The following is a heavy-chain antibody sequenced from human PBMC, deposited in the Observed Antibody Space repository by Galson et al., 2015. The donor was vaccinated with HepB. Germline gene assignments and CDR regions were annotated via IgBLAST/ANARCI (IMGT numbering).Heavy chain of an antibody. D-gene: IGHD3-16*01. V-gene: IGHV2-70*04. CDR1: GFSFSTRGMR. CDR3: VRMGRLRDESTDYFDY. CDR2: VDWDDKK. J-gene: IGHJ4*02. Sequence: PALVKPTQTLTLTCTFSGFSFSTRGMRVSWIRQPPGKALEWLARVDWDDKKFYSESVKTRFTTSKDTSKNQVLLTMTNMDPVDTATYYCVRMGRLRDESTDYFDYWGQGTLVTVSS.